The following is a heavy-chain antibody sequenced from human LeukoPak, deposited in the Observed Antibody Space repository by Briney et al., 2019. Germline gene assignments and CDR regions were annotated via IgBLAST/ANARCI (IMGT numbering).Heavy chain of an antibody. J-gene: IGHJ5*02. Sequence: SETLSLTCAVYGGSFSGNYWSWIRQPPGKGLEWIGEINHSGSTNYNPSLKSRVTISVDTSKNQFSLKLSSVTAADTAVYYCARAGIAAAGNRWFDPWGQGTLVTVSS. V-gene: IGHV4-34*01. CDR1: GGSFSGNY. CDR3: ARAGIAAAGNRWFDP. D-gene: IGHD6-13*01. CDR2: INHSGST.